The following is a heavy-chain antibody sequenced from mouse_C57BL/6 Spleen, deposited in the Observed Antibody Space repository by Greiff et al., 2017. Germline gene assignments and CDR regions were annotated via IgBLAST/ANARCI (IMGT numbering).Heavy chain of an antibody. CDR3: ARRTALTGSYWYFDV. V-gene: IGHV5-17*01. Sequence: EVQLVESGGGLVKPGGSLKLSCAASGFTFSDYGMHWVRQAPEKGLEWVAYISSGSSTIYYADTVKGRFTISRDNAKNTLFLQMTRLRSEDTAMYYCARRTALTGSYWYFDVWGTGTTVTVSS. J-gene: IGHJ1*03. D-gene: IGHD4-1*01. CDR2: ISSGSSTI. CDR1: GFTFSDYG.